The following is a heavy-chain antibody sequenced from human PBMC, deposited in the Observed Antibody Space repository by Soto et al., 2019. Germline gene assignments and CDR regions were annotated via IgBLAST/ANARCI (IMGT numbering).Heavy chain of an antibody. D-gene: IGHD5-18*01. J-gene: IGHJ4*02. CDR3: AKVLVPKLQLTTGFDY. Sequence: GGSLRLSCAASGFTFSSYGMHWVRQAPGKGLEWVAVISYDGSNKYYADSVKGRFTISRDNSKNTLYLQMNSLRAEDTAVYYCAKVLVPKLQLTTGFDYWGQGTLVTVSS. CDR2: ISYDGSNK. CDR1: GFTFSSYG. V-gene: IGHV3-30*18.